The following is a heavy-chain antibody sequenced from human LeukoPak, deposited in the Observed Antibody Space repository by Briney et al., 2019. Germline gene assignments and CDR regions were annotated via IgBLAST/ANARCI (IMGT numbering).Heavy chain of an antibody. CDR2: ISGSGGST. J-gene: IGHJ3*02. CDR1: GFTFSSYA. V-gene: IGHV3-23*01. D-gene: IGHD1-26*01. Sequence: PGGSLRLSCAVSGFTFSSYAMSWVRQAPGKGLEWVSAISGSGGSTYYADSVKGRFTISRDNSKNTLYLQMNSLRAEDTAVYYCAKDRVGASYPSDAFDIWGQGTMVTVSS. CDR3: AKDRVGASYPSDAFDI.